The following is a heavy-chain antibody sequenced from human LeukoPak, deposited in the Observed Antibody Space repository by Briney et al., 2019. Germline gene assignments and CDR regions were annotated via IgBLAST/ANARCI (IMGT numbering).Heavy chain of an antibody. CDR3: TRGRRATHDY. D-gene: IGHD1-26*01. Sequence: PGGSLRLSCAASGFTFSSYSMNWVRQAPGKGLEWVSSISSSSSYIYYADSVKGRFTISRDSAKNSLYLQMNSLRAEDTAVYYCTRGRRATHDYWGQGTLVTVSS. V-gene: IGHV3-21*01. CDR2: ISSSSSYI. CDR1: GFTFSSYS. J-gene: IGHJ4*02.